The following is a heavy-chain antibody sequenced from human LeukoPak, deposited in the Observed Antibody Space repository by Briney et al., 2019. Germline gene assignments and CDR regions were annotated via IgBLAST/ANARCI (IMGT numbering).Heavy chain of an antibody. J-gene: IGHJ5*02. CDR3: ARGRGGGGSSNNWFDP. V-gene: IGHV4-59*01. D-gene: IGHD2-15*01. Sequence: SETLSLTCTVSGGSISGYYWSWIRQPPGKGVEWMGYIYYSGTTNYNPSLKSRVTISVDTSKNQFSLKLSSMTAADTAVYYCARGRGGGGSSNNWFDPWGQGTLVTVSS. CDR2: IYYSGTT. CDR1: GGSISGYY.